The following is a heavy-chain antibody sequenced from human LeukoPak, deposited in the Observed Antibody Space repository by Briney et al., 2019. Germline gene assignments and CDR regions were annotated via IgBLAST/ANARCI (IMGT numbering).Heavy chain of an antibody. CDR2: INHSGST. D-gene: IGHD6-13*01. Sequence: SSETLSLTCAVYGGSFSGYYWSWIRQPPGKGLEWIGEINHSGSTNYNPSLKSRVTISVDTSKNQFSLKLSSVTAADTAVYYCARGYSSWYAGWFDPWGQGTLVTVSS. CDR1: GGSFSGYY. J-gene: IGHJ5*02. CDR3: ARGYSSWYAGWFDP. V-gene: IGHV4-34*01.